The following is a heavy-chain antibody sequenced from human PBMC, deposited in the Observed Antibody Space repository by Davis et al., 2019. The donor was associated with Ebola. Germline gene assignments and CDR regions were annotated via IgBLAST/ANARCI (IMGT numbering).Heavy chain of an antibody. D-gene: IGHD1-1*01. CDR3: AKDIRTGQGYYYGMDV. CDR1: GFIFRDYV. V-gene: IGHV3-9*01. J-gene: IGHJ6*04. Sequence: GESLKIPCAAPGFIFRDYVMIWVRQAPEKGLEWVSGISWNGDYIAYGDSVKGRFTISRDNAKNSLYLQMNSLRVEDTALYFCAKDIRTGQGYYYGMDVWGKGTTVTVSS. CDR2: ISWNGDYI.